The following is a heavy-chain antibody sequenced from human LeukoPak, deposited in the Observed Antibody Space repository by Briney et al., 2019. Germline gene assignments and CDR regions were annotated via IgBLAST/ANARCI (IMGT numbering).Heavy chain of an antibody. Sequence: PSETLSLTCTVSGGSISSSSYYWGWIRQPPGKGLEWIGSIYYSGSTYYNPSLKSRGTISVDTSKNQFSLKLSSVTAADTAVYYCATTTVTTLFSWFDPWGQGTLVTVSS. CDR3: ATTTVTTLFSWFDP. J-gene: IGHJ5*02. V-gene: IGHV4-39*07. CDR2: IYYSGST. CDR1: GGSISSSSYY. D-gene: IGHD4-17*01.